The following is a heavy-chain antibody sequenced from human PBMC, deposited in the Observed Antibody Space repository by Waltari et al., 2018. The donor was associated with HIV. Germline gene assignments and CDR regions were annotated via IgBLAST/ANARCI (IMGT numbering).Heavy chain of an antibody. V-gene: IGHV3-74*01. D-gene: IGHD3-22*01. J-gene: IGHJ4*02. CDR3: ASDLVDGSGHFDS. CDR2: IKNDGTVI. Sequence: QLVESGGGLVQPGGSLRLSCTASGFTFSSYWMHWVRQPPGKGLVWVSRIKNDGTVIDYVDSVKGRFTISRDNAKTTLYLQMNSLRAEDTAVYYCASDLVDGSGHFDSWGQGTLVTVSS. CDR1: GFTFSSYW.